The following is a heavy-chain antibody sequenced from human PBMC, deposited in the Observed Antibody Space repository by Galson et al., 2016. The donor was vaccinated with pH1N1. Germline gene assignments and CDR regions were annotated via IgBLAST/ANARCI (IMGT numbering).Heavy chain of an antibody. CDR1: GFTFTDYW. J-gene: IGHJ4*02. CDR3: ARGSSGWHSPLDF. Sequence: SLRLSCAASGFTFTDYWMHWVRQAPGKGLVWVSRINSHGTITSYADSVKGRFTISRDNAKNTLYLQMNSLRAEDSAVYYCARGSSGWHSPLDFWGQGTLVTVSS. V-gene: IGHV3-74*01. D-gene: IGHD6-25*01. CDR2: INSHGTIT.